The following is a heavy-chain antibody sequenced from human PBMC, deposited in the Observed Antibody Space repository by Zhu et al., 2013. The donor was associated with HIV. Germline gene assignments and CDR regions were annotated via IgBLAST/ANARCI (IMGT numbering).Heavy chain of an antibody. CDR1: GGSFSGYY. CDR2: INHSGST. J-gene: IGHJ4*02. Sequence: QVQLQQWGAGLLKPSETLSLTCAVYGGSFSGYYWSWIRQPPGKGLEWIGEINHSGSTNYNPSLKSRVTISVDTSKNQFSLKLSSVTAADTAVYYCARAGVYYGSGSYYIYDYWGQGTLVTVSS. V-gene: IGHV4-34*01. CDR3: ARAGVYYGSGSYYIYDY. D-gene: IGHD3-10*01.